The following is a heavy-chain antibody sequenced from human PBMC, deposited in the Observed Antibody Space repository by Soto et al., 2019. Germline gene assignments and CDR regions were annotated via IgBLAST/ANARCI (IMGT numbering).Heavy chain of an antibody. D-gene: IGHD6-13*01. J-gene: IGHJ1*01. CDR2: ISGSGGTT. Sequence: EVQLLESGGGLVQPDVSLRLSCAASGFSFSTYAMSWVRQAPGKGLEWVSGISGSGGTTYYADSVKGRFTISRDNSKNTLYLQVNSLRAEDTAVYYCAKDQAAGGTISRYFHYWGQGTLVTVSS. CDR3: AKDQAAGGTISRYFHY. V-gene: IGHV3-23*01. CDR1: GFSFSTYA.